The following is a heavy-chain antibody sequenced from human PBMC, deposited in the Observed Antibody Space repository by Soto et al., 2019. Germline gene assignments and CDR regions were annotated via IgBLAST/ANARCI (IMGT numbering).Heavy chain of an antibody. V-gene: IGHV4-59*01. CDR2: IYYSGST. CDR1: GGSFSGYY. CDR3: AREKTVTYIFDY. D-gene: IGHD4-17*01. J-gene: IGHJ4*02. Sequence: SETLSLTCAVYGGSFSGYYWSWIRQPPGKGLEWIGYIYYSGSTNYNPSLKSRVTISVDTSKNQFSLKLSSVTAADTAVYYCAREKTVTYIFDYWGQGTLVTVSS.